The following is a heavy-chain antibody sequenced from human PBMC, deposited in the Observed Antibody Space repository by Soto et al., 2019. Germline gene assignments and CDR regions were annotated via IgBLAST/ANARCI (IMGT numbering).Heavy chain of an antibody. CDR3: ARHKPNLPGE. Sequence: QLQLQESGPGLVKPSETLSLTCTVSGGSISSSSYYWGWIRQPPGKGLEWIGSIYYRGSNYYNPSLKSRVTISVDTSKNQFSLKLSSVTAADTAVYYCARHKPNLPGEWGQGTLVTVSS. J-gene: IGHJ4*02. V-gene: IGHV4-39*01. CDR2: IYYRGSN. D-gene: IGHD1-26*01. CDR1: GGSISSSSYY.